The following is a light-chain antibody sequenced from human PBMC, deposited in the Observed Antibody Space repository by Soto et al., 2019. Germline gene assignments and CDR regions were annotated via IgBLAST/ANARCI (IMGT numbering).Light chain of an antibody. CDR3: QQRRSWQVT. CDR1: QSVRSSH. V-gene: IGKV3D-20*02. J-gene: IGKJ5*01. Sequence: EIVLTQSPGTLSLSPGERATLSCRASQSVRSSHLAWYQQMPGQAPRLLIYDASKRATGIPARFSGSGSGTNFTLTISSLEPEDFAVYYCQQRRSWQVTFGQGTRLEIK. CDR2: DAS.